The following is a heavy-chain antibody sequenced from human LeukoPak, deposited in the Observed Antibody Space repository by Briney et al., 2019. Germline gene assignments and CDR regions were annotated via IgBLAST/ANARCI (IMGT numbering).Heavy chain of an antibody. CDR3: ARKVIQLWCFDY. V-gene: IGHV3-48*03. D-gene: IGHD5-18*01. Sequence: GGSLRLSCAASGFTFSSYEMNSVRQAPGKGLEWVSYISSSGSTIYYADSVKGRFTISRDNAKNSLYLQMNSLRAEDTAVYYCARKVIQLWCFDYWGQGTLVTVSS. J-gene: IGHJ4*02. CDR1: GFTFSSYE. CDR2: ISSSGSTI.